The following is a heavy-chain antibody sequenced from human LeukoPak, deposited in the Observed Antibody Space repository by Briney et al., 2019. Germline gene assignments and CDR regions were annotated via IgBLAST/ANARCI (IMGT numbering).Heavy chain of an antibody. J-gene: IGHJ4*02. Sequence: GGSLRLSCAASGFSFSGHGMSWVRQAPGKGLEWVSGIIGGAGSTYYADSVKGRFTISGDNSKNTLFLQMNSLGAEDTAVYYCAHGAMYQLDYWGQGTLVTVSS. CDR1: GFSFSGHG. CDR3: AHGAMYQLDY. V-gene: IGHV3-23*01. D-gene: IGHD2-2*01. CDR2: IIGGAGST.